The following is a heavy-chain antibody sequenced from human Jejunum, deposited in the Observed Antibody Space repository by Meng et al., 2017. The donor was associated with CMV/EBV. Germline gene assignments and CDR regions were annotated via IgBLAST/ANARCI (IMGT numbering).Heavy chain of an antibody. CDR3: ARVYDSSGYYQREGTFDI. CDR2: IKLDGSVQ. Sequence: YWMNWVRQAPGKGLEWVADIKLDGSVQHYSDSVKGRFTISRGNVNNLLYLQMNSLRAEDTAVYYCARVYDSSGYYQREGTFDIWGQGTMVTVSS. V-gene: IGHV3-7*01. CDR1: YW. D-gene: IGHD3-22*01. J-gene: IGHJ3*02.